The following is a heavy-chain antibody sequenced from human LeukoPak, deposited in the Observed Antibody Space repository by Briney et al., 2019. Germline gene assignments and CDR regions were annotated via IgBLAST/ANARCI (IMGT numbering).Heavy chain of an antibody. CDR2: INPSGGST. CDR3: ASQVITMPDYGMDV. V-gene: IGHV1-46*01. D-gene: IGHD3-10*01. Sequence: ASVKVSCKASGYTFSSSYMHWVRQAPGLGLEWMGIINPSGGSTTYAQKFQGRVTMTRDTSTRTVYMELSSLRSEDTAVYYCASQVITMPDYGMDVWGQGTTVTVSS. J-gene: IGHJ6*02. CDR1: GYTFSSSY.